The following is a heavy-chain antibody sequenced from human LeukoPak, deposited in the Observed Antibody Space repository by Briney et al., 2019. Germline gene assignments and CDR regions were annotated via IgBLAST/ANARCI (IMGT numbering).Heavy chain of an antibody. CDR3: ARDRPGDGYNSD. J-gene: IGHJ4*02. V-gene: IGHV3-23*01. CDR1: GFTFSNFA. CDR2: INENGGNT. D-gene: IGHD5-24*01. Sequence: PGGSLRLSCAASGFTFSNFAMSWVRQAPGKGLEWVSTINENGGNTYYADSVRGRFTISRDNSKNTLYPQINSLRAEDTAIYYCARDRPGDGYNSDWGQGTLVTVSS.